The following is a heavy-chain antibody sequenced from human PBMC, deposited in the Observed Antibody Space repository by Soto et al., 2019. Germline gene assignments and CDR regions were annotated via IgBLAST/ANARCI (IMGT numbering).Heavy chain of an antibody. Sequence: PAETLSSAFTVSGGSIRSQYWSWIRQPPGKVLVLIGSIYYSGTTNYNPPLKSRVTISVDTSTNRFSLRLTSVTAADTSAYYGARDLRATILLVGPTNLFEPWGHGGLVNVS. CDR3: ARDLRATILLVGPTNLFEP. D-gene: IGHD5-12*01. CDR1: GGSIRSQY. J-gene: IGHJ5*02. V-gene: IGHV4-59*11. CDR2: IYYSGTT.